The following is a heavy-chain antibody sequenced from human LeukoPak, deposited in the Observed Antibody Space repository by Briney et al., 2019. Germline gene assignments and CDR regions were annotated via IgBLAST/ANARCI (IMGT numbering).Heavy chain of an antibody. CDR2: IHYSGST. CDR3: ARWEVSYYDILTGYATRKFDP. V-gene: IGHV4-59*12. Sequence: SETLSLTCTVSGVSISTDYWTWDRQSPGKGLEWIGYIHYSGSTSYNPSLKSRVTISVDTSKNQFSLKLSSVTAADTAVYYCARWEVSYYDILTGYATRKFDPWGQGTLVTVSS. J-gene: IGHJ5*02. D-gene: IGHD3-9*01. CDR1: GVSISTDY.